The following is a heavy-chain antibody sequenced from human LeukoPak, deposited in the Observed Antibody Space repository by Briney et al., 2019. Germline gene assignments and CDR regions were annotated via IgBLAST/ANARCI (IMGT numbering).Heavy chain of an antibody. CDR3: AKEAYISYVYTNYFDY. CDR2: ISCSGGST. J-gene: IGHJ4*02. D-gene: IGHD4-11*01. V-gene: IGHV3-23*01. Sequence: PGGSLRLSCAASGFTFSSYAMNWVRQAPGKGLEWVSAISCSGGSTYYADSVKGGFTISRDNSKNTLYMQMNSLRAEDTAVYYCAKEAYISYVYTNYFDYWGQGTLVTVSS. CDR1: GFTFSSYA.